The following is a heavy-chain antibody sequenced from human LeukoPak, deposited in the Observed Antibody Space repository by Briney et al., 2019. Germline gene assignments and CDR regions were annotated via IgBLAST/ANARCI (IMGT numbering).Heavy chain of an antibody. V-gene: IGHV3-7*03. CDR1: GFTFSSYW. CDR2: IKQDGSEK. D-gene: IGHD3-9*01. J-gene: IGHJ3*02. CDR3: ARDMRQRILRYFDWGAFDI. Sequence: GGSLRLSCAASGFTFSSYWMSWVRQAPGKGLEWVANIKQDGSEKYYVDYVKGRFTISRDNAKNSLYLQMNSLRAEDTAVYYCARDMRQRILRYFDWGAFDIWGQGTMVTVSS.